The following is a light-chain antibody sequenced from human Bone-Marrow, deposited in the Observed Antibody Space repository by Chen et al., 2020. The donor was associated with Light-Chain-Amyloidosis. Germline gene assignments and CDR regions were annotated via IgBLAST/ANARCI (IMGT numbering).Light chain of an antibody. Sequence: SYELTQPPSVSVSPGQTARITCSGDDLPTKYAYWYQQKPGQAPVLVIPRDTERPSGISERVSGSSSGTTATLTISGVQAEDEADYHCQSADSSGTDEVIFGGGTKLTVL. CDR2: RDT. CDR1: DLPTKY. J-gene: IGLJ2*01. V-gene: IGLV3-25*03. CDR3: QSADSSGTDEVI.